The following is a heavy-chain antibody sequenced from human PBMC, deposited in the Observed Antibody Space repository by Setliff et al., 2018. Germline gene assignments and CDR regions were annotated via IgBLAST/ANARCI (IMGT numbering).Heavy chain of an antibody. CDR3: ARVKVIVGATPRTYYMDV. CDR1: GYTFTSYD. Sequence: ASVKVSCKAPGYTFTSYDINWVRQATGQGLEWMGWMNPNSGNTGYAQKFQGRVTITRNTSISTAYMELSSLRSEDTAVYYCARVKVIVGATPRTYYMDVWGKGTTVTV. D-gene: IGHD1-26*01. CDR2: MNPNSGNT. J-gene: IGHJ6*03. V-gene: IGHV1-8*03.